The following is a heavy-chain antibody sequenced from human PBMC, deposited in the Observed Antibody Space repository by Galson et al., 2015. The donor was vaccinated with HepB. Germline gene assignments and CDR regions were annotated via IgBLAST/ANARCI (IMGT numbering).Heavy chain of an antibody. CDR3: ARYRRPGFGLYFDASNWYFDL. V-gene: IGHV1-18*04. CDR1: GYTFTSYG. CDR2: ISAYNGNT. D-gene: IGHD3-9*01. Sequence: SVKVSCKASGYTFTSYGISWVRQAPGQGLEWMGWISAYNGNTNYAQKLQGRVTMTTDTSTSTAYMELRSLRSDDTAVYYCARYRRPGFGLYFDASNWYFDLWGRGTLVTVSS. J-gene: IGHJ2*01.